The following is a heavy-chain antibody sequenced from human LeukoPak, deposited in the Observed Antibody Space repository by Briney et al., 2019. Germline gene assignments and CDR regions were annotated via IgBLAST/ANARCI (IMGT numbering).Heavy chain of an antibody. Sequence: GESLKISCKGSGYNFISYWIGWVRQMPGKGLEWMGIIYPADSDTTYSPSFQGQVTISADKSISTAYLQWSSLKASDTAIYYCARQFGYFDSSGLFDYWSQGTLVTVSS. J-gene: IGHJ4*02. V-gene: IGHV5-51*01. CDR3: ARQFGYFDSSGLFDY. CDR2: IYPADSDT. D-gene: IGHD3-22*01. CDR1: GYNFISYW.